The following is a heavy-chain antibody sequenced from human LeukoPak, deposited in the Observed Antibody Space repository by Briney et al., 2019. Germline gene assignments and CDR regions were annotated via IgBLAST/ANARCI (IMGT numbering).Heavy chain of an antibody. CDR2: INPNSDVT. J-gene: IGHJ3*02. Sequence: GASVKVSCKASGYTFTGYYMHWVRQAPGQGLEWMGWINPNSDVTNYAQKFQGRVTMTRDTSISTAYMELSSLRYDDTAVYYCAREYYYESSDYYVVLSGAFDIWGQGTMVTVSS. CDR1: GYTFTGYY. V-gene: IGHV1-2*02. D-gene: IGHD3-22*01. CDR3: AREYYYESSDYYVVLSGAFDI.